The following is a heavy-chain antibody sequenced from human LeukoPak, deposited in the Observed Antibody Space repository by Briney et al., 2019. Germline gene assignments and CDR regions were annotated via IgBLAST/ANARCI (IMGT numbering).Heavy chain of an antibody. CDR3: AKEDLVVITIRYFQH. V-gene: IGHV3-30*18. J-gene: IGHJ1*01. CDR1: GFTFSSYG. CDR2: ISYDGSNK. Sequence: GGSLRLSCAASGFTFSSYGMHWVRQAPGKGLEWVAVISYDGSNKYYADSVKGRFTISRDNSKNTLYLQMNSVRTEDTAIYYCAKEDLVVITIRYFQHWGQGTLVTVSS. D-gene: IGHD3-22*01.